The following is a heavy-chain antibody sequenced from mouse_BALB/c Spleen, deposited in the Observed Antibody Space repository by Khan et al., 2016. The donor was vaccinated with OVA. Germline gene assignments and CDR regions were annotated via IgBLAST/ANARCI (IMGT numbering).Heavy chain of an antibody. CDR1: GFTFSSFG. CDR3: VRGNYCGSSYVGY. Sequence: EVELVESGGGLVQPGGSRKLSCAASGFTFSSFGMHWVRQAPEKGLEWVAYISSGSNTIYYADTVKGRFTISRDNPKNTLFLHMTSLRAEDTAMYYCVRGNYCGSSYVGYWGQGTTLTVSS. D-gene: IGHD1-1*01. J-gene: IGHJ2*01. CDR2: ISSGSNTI. V-gene: IGHV5-17*02.